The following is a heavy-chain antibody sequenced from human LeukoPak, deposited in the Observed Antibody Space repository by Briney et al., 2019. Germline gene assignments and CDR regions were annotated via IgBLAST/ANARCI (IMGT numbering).Heavy chain of an antibody. J-gene: IGHJ4*02. CDR1: GFTVSSNY. CDR3: ARAPSLLWFGELEH. V-gene: IGHV3-53*01. D-gene: IGHD3-10*01. Sequence: QTGGSLRLSCAASGFTVSSNYMSWVRQAPGKGLEWVSVIYSGGSTYYADSVKGRFTISRDNSKNTLYLQMNSLRAEDTAVYYCARAPSLLWFGELEHWGQGTLVTVSS. CDR2: IYSGGST.